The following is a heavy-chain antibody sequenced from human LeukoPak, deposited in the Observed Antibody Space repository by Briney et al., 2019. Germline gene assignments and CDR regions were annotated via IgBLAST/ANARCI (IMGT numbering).Heavy chain of an antibody. CDR3: AYTVTTFDYLDY. CDR2: INSDGSST. D-gene: IGHD4-17*01. J-gene: IGHJ4*02. V-gene: IGHV3-74*01. CDR1: GFTFSSYW. Sequence: GGSLRLSCAASGFTFSSYWMHWVRQAPGKGLVWVSRINSDGSSTSYADSVKGRFTISRDNAKNTLYLQMNSLRAEDTAVYYCAYTVTTFDYLDYWGQGTLVTVSS.